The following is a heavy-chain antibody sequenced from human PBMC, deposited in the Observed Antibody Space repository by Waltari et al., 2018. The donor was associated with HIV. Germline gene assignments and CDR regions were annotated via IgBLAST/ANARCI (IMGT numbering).Heavy chain of an antibody. CDR3: ARDPSPPILYDILTGYYFDY. CDR1: GLPFTSLG. CDR2: VRYDGSNK. V-gene: IGHV3-30*02. J-gene: IGHJ4*02. Sequence: QVQVVGVGGGVVQPGGSLGTPWGRRGLPFTSLGLPLVHPGPGKGLEWVAFVRYDGSNKYYADSVKGRFTISRDNSKNTLYLQMNSLRADDTAVYYCARDPSPPILYDILTGYYFDYWGQGTLVTVSS. D-gene: IGHD3-9*01.